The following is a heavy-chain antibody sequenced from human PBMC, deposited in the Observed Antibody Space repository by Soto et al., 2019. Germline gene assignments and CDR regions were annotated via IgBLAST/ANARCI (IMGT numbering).Heavy chain of an antibody. V-gene: IGHV3-53*01. CDR1: GFTFSISY. D-gene: IGHD1-26*01. CDR3: ARGLVGSTTAFDS. CDR2: IYSPGST. J-gene: IGHJ4*02. Sequence: LRLSCATSGFTFSISYMCWVRQAPGKGLDWVSTIYSPGSTYYANSVKGRFTISRDNSRNTVSLQMNSLRAEDTAVYYCARGLVGSTTAFDSWGQGTLVTVSS.